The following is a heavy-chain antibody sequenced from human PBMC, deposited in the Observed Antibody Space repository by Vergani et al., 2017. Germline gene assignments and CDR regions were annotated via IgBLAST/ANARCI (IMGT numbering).Heavy chain of an antibody. J-gene: IGHJ6*03. V-gene: IGHV4-34*01. Sequence: QVQLQQWGGGLLKPSETLSLTCVVNGGSFTSYHWTWIRQSPGEGLEWVGDIDHTGRPAYNPSLKSRLTMSVDKSRNQLSLTLKSVTATDTAIYFCARVNTETNGHLYYYYYMDVWGQGTVVTVS. D-gene: IGHD4-11*01. CDR1: GGSFTSYH. CDR3: ARVNTETNGHLYYYYYMDV. CDR2: IDHTGRP.